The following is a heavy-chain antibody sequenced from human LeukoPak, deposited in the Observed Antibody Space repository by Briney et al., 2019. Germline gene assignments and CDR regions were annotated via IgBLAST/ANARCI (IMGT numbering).Heavy chain of an antibody. J-gene: IGHJ4*02. CDR2: ISSSGSTI. CDR3: AREDGYNSHYFDY. D-gene: IGHD5-24*01. Sequence: AGGPLRLSCAASGFTFSSYEMNWVRQAPGKGLEWVSYISSSGSTIYYADSVKGRFTISRDNAKNSLYLQMNSLRAEDTAVYYCAREDGYNSHYFDYWGQGTLVTVSS. V-gene: IGHV3-48*03. CDR1: GFTFSSYE.